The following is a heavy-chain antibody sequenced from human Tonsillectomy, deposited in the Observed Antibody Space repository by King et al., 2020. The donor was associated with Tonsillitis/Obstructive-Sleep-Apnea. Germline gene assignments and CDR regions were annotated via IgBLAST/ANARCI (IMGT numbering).Heavy chain of an antibody. D-gene: IGHD4/OR15-4a*01. J-gene: IGHJ5*02. CDR1: GFTFDDYD. CDR3: AKFPCRDYEGGWFDP. CDR2: ISWDGGST. V-gene: IGHV3-43*02. Sequence: VQLVESGGGVVQPGGSLRLSCAASGFTFDDYDMHWVRQAPGKGLEWVSLISWDGGSTYYADSVKGRITISRDNSKNSLYMQMNSLRTEDTALYYCAKFPCRDYEGGWFDPCGQGTLVTVSS.